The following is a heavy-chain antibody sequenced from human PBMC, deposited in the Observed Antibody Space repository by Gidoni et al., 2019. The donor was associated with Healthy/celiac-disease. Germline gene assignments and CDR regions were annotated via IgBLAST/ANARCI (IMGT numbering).Heavy chain of an antibody. J-gene: IGHJ4*02. Sequence: EVPLLESGGGLVQPGGSLRLSCAASGFTFSSYAMRWVRQAPGKGLEGVSAISGSGGSTYYADSVKGRFTISRDNSKNTLYLQMNSLRAEDTAVYYCAKDRRTQQWLVSPFDYWGQGTLVTVSS. V-gene: IGHV3-23*01. D-gene: IGHD6-19*01. CDR2: ISGSGGST. CDR1: GFTFSSYA. CDR3: AKDRRTQQWLVSPFDY.